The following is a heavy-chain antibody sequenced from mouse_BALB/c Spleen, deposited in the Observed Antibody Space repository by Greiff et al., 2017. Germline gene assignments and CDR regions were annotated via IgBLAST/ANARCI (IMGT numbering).Heavy chain of an antibody. D-gene: IGHD1-2*01. Sequence: EVKLVESGPSLVKPSQTLSLTCSVTGDSITSGYWNWIRKFPGNKLEYMGYISYSGSTYYNPSLKSRISITRDTAKNQYYLQLNSVTTEDTATYYCARGGLLRLRYFEVWGAGTTGTVSS. CDR2: ISYSGST. CDR3: ARGGLLRLRYFEV. V-gene: IGHV3-8*02. J-gene: IGHJ1*01. CDR1: GDSITSGY.